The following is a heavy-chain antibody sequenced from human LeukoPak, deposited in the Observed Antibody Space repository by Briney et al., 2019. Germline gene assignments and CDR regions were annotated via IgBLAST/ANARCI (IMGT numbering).Heavy chain of an antibody. CDR2: IYTSGST. CDR3: ARGSGYSGSYEFDY. J-gene: IGHJ4*02. D-gene: IGHD1-26*01. CDR1: GGSISSYY. Sequence: SETLSLTCTVSGGSISSYYWSWIRQPAGKGLEWIGRIYTSGSTNYNSSLKSRVTMSVDTSKNQFSLKLSSVTAADTAVYYCARGSGYSGSYEFDYWGQGTLVTVSS. V-gene: IGHV4-4*07.